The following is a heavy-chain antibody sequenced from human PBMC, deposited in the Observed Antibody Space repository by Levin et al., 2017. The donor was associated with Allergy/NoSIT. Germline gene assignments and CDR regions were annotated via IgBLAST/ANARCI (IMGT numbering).Heavy chain of an antibody. Sequence: PGESLKISCAASGFTFSSYWMHWVRQAPGKGLVWVSRINSDGFSFAYADSVKGRLTISRDNAKNTLYLQMNSLRAEDTAVYFCAREGGTYSSGAFDIWGQGTMVTVSS. J-gene: IGHJ3*02. CDR1: GFTFSSYW. V-gene: IGHV3-74*03. CDR2: INSDGFSF. CDR3: AREGGTYSSGAFDI. D-gene: IGHD1-26*01.